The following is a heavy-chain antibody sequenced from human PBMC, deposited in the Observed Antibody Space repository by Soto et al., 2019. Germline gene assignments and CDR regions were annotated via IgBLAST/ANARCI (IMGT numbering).Heavy chain of an antibody. CDR3: ARDNGSKAWYYFFDF. J-gene: IGHJ4*02. D-gene: IGHD1-26*01. CDR2: ISASNGNT. V-gene: IGHV1-18*01. Sequence: ASVKVSCKASGYTFTTYGIAWVRQAPGEGLEWLGWISASNGNTHYAQKFQGRVTMTTETATNTAYMEVRSLRSDDTALYYCARDNGSKAWYYFFDFWAQGTMVTVSS. CDR1: GYTFTTYG.